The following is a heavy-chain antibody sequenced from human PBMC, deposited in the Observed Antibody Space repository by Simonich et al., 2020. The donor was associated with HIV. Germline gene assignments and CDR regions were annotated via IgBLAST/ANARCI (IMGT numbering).Heavy chain of an antibody. D-gene: IGHD2-15*01. CDR2: FDPEVGEA. CDR3: ATPSLAATAFDY. CDR1: GYSFTELS. J-gene: IGHJ4*02. Sequence: QVQLVQSGAEVKKPGASVKVSCKVSGYSFTELSMHWVRQAPGKGLEWMGGFDPEVGEAIFAEKFQCRVTITADTSTDTAYMELSGLRSEDTAVYYCATPSLAATAFDYWGQGTLVTVSS. V-gene: IGHV1-24*01.